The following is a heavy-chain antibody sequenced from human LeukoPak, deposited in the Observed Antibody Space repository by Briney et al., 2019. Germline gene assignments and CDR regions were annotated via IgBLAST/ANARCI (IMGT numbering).Heavy chain of an antibody. CDR2: ITSSSSYI. D-gene: IGHD5-12*01. CDR3: AKDHRSGYSGYERTDY. V-gene: IGHV3-21*01. Sequence: PGGSLRLSCAASGFTFSSYTMNWVRQAPGKGPEWVSSITSSSSYIYYADSVKGRFTISRDNSKNTLSLQMNSLRAEDTAVYYCAKDHRSGYSGYERTDYWGQGTLVTVSS. J-gene: IGHJ4*02. CDR1: GFTFSSYT.